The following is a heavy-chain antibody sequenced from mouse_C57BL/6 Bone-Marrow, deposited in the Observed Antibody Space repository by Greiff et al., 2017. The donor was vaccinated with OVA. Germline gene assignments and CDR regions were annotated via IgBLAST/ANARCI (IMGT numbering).Heavy chain of an antibody. Sequence: QVQLQQPGAELVKPGASVRISSKASASTFPASWLTGVRQRPGQGLGWIGVINPGSVGTTYNEKFKGKATLTVDTSSSTAYMQLSSLTSEDSAVYYCARDYYGSSGYFDVWGTGTTVTVSS. CDR1: ASTFPASW. CDR2: INPGSVGT. CDR3: ARDYYGSSGYFDV. J-gene: IGHJ1*03. D-gene: IGHD1-1*01. V-gene: IGHV1-55*01.